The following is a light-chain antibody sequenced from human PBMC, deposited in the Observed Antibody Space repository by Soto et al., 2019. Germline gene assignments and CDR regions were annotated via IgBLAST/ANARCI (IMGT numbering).Light chain of an antibody. CDR2: GAS. CDR3: QQYSSSPLT. CDR1: QSARSGY. V-gene: IGKV3-20*01. J-gene: IGKJ4*01. Sequence: EIELTQSPGPLSLSPGERATLSCRASQSARSGYLAWYHQKPGQAPRLLIYGASSRATGIPDRFSGSGSGTDFTLAISRLEPEDFAVYYWQQYSSSPLTFGGGTKVDIK.